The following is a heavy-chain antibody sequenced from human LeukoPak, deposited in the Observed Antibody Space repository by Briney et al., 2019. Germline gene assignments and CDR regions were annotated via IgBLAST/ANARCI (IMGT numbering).Heavy chain of an antibody. J-gene: IGHJ6*03. D-gene: IGHD5-24*01. Sequence: SETLSLTCNVSGDSFRDYYWIWIRQPPGKGLEWIGYLYYGGSTSYNPSLKSRGTFSVATSKNQFSLKLNSVTAADTAVYYCARGRDGYTLDYYYYHYMDVWGKGTTVTVSS. CDR2: LYYGGST. CDR1: GDSFRDYY. CDR3: ARGRDGYTLDYYYYHYMDV. V-gene: IGHV4-59*01.